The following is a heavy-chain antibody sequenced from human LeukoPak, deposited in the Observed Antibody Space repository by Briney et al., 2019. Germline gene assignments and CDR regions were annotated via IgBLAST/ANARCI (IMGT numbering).Heavy chain of an antibody. CDR3: ARVPLSDPSGHYYPH. D-gene: IGHD3-22*01. Sequence: ASVRVSCKASGYTLTSSHAHWVRQAPRQSPEWMGWINTGNGNTKSSQKFQDRVTLTRDTSASTAYMELNSLSSEDTAVYYCARVPLSDPSGHYYPHWGQGTLVTVSS. CDR2: INTGNGNT. V-gene: IGHV1-3*04. J-gene: IGHJ1*01. CDR1: GYTLTSSH.